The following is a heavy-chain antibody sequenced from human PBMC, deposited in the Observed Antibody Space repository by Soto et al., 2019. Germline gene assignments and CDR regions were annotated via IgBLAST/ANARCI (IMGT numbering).Heavy chain of an antibody. D-gene: IGHD3-16*01. CDR1: GYTFTGYY. J-gene: IGHJ6*04. Sequence: ASVKVSCKASGYTFTGYYMHWVRQAPGQGLEWMGWINPNSGGTNYAQKFQGWVTMTRDTSISTAYMELSRLRSDDTAVYYCAREAGGFDYYYGMDVWGKGTTVTVAS. CDR2: INPNSGGT. V-gene: IGHV1-2*04. CDR3: AREAGGFDYYYGMDV.